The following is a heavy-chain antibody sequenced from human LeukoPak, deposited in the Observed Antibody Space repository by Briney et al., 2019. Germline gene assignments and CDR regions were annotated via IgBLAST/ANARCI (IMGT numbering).Heavy chain of an antibody. V-gene: IGHV3-48*03. CDR3: ARDCSGGSCYSPAPGAFDI. J-gene: IGHJ3*02. CDR2: ISSSGSTI. CDR1: GFTFSSYE. Sequence: GGSLRLSCAASGFTFSSYEMNWVRQAPGKGLEWVSYISSSGSTIYYADSVKGRFTISRDNAKNSLYLQMNSLRAEDTAVYYCARDCSGGSCYSPAPGAFDIWGQGTMVTVAS. D-gene: IGHD2-15*01.